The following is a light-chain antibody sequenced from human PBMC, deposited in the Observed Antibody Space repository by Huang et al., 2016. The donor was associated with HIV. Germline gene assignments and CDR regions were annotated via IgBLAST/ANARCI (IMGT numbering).Light chain of an antibody. V-gene: IGKV1-39*01. CDR2: GAS. CDR1: QAIGTY. Sequence: IQLTQSPTSLSASVGDRVAIACRASQAIGTYLNWFQQKPGRAPKLLISGASSLHSGIPSRFIGSGSGTEFTLTIRGLQFDDFATHFCQQSYSALITFGQGTRLEIK. J-gene: IGKJ5*01. CDR3: QQSYSALIT.